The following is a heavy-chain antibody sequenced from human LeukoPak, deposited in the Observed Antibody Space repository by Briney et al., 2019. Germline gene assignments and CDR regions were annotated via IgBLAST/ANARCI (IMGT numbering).Heavy chain of an antibody. D-gene: IGHD3-22*01. CDR2: IIAIFGTA. J-gene: IGHJ4*02. V-gene: IGHV1-69*05. CDR1: GGTFSSYA. CDR3: ATGSYYDSRGYYSDY. Sequence: SVKLSCKASGGTFSSYAISWVRQAPGQGLEWMGGIIAIFGTANYAQKFQGRVTSTTDESTSTAYMELRSLRSENTAVYHCATGSYYDSRGYYSDYWGQETLVTVSS.